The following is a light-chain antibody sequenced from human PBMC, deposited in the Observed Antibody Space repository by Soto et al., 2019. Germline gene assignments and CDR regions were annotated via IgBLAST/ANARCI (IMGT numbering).Light chain of an antibody. Sequence: EIVMTQSPATLSVSPGERATLSCWASQSVSSNLAWYQQKPGQAPRLLIYDVSTRATGIPTRFSGRGSGTVVTLTISSLQSEDFAAYCCQQYNNWPLTFGGGTKVEIK. CDR2: DVS. CDR3: QQYNNWPLT. V-gene: IGKV3D-15*01. J-gene: IGKJ4*01. CDR1: QSVSSN.